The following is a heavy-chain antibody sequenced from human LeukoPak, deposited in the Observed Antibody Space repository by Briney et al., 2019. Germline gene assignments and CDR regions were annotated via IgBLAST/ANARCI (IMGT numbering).Heavy chain of an antibody. J-gene: IGHJ5*02. D-gene: IGHD5-18*01. CDR2: INHSGST. V-gene: IGHV4-34*01. CDR3: ARWIQLWFRKWFDP. Sequence: SETLSLTCAVYGGSFSGYYWSWIRQPPGKGLEWIGEINHSGSTNYNPSLKSRVTISVDTSKNQFSLKLSSVTAADTAVYYCARWIQLWFRKWFDPWGQGTLVTVSS. CDR1: GGSFSGYY.